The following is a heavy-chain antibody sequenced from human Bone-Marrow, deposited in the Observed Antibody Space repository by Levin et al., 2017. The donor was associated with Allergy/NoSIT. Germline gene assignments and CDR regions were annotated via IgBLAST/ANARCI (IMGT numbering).Heavy chain of an antibody. J-gene: IGHJ2*01. V-gene: IGHV5-51*01. CDR3: ARERASGWAGYFDV. Sequence: KVSCQASGYTFTNYWIGWVRQMPGKGLEWIGIIFPGDSDTRYSPSFQGQVTLSADQSISTAYLQWTSLRSSDTAIYYCARERASGWAGYFDVWGRGTPVTVSS. CDR2: IFPGDSDT. CDR1: GYTFTNYW. D-gene: IGHD6-19*01.